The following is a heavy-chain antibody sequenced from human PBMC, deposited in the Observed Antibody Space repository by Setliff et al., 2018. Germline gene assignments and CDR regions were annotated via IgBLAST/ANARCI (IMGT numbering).Heavy chain of an antibody. V-gene: IGHV5-51*01. J-gene: IGHJ3*02. D-gene: IGHD5-12*01. CDR3: ARNRVALYDAFDI. CDR2: IYPGDSDT. Sequence: PGESLKISCKGSGYSFTSYWIDWVRQMPGKGLEWMGIIYPGDSDTRYSPSFQGQVTISADRSITTAYLQWGSLKASDTAIYYCARNRVALYDAFDIWGQGTMVTVSS. CDR1: GYSFTSYW.